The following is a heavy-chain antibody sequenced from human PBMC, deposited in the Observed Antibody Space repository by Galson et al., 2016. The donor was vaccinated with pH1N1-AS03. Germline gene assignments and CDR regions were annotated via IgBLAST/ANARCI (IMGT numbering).Heavy chain of an antibody. V-gene: IGHV5-51*01. D-gene: IGHD5-24*01. J-gene: IGHJ4*02. CDR2: IYPGDSDT. CDR3: ARQVRDGYNDYFDY. CDR1: GSIFTSYW. Sequence: QSGAEVKKPGESLKISCKTSGSIFTSYWVAWVRHMPGKGLEWMGIIYPGDSDTRYSPSFQGQVTIPADRSINTAYLQWSSLMASDTAIYYCARQVRDGYNDYFDYWGRGILVTVSS.